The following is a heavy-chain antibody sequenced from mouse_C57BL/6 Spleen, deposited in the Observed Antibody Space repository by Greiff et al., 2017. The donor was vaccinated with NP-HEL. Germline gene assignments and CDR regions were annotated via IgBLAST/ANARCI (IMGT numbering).Heavy chain of an antibody. CDR2: IDPSDSYT. D-gene: IGHD2-3*01. J-gene: IGHJ2*01. CDR1: GYTFTSYW. V-gene: IGHV1-50*01. Sequence: QVQLQQPGAELVKPGASVKLSCKASGYTFTSYWMQWVKQRPGQGLEWIGEIDPSDSYTNYNQKFKGKATLTVDTSSSTAYMQLSSLTSEVSAVYYCARRSENDGYYGDDWGKGTTLTVSS. CDR3: ARRSENDGYYGDD.